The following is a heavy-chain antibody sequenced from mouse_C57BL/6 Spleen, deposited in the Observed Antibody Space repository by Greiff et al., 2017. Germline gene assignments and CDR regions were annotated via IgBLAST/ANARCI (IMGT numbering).Heavy chain of an antibody. V-gene: IGHV3-6*01. Sequence: EVKLVESGPGLVKPSQSLSLTCSVTGYSITSGYYWNWIRQFPGNKLEWMGYISYDGSNNYNPSLKNRISITRDTSKNQVFLKLNAVTTEDTATYYCARDLSSYYFDYWGQGTTLTVSS. CDR2: ISYDGSN. CDR3: ARDLSSYYFDY. D-gene: IGHD1-1*01. J-gene: IGHJ2*01. CDR1: GYSITSGYY.